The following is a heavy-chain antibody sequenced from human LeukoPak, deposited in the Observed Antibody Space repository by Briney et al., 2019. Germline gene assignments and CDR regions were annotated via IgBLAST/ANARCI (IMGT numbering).Heavy chain of an antibody. D-gene: IGHD6-25*01. CDR3: ARKAAAFDH. CDR1: GYSFSDYW. V-gene: IGHV5-51*01. CDR2: IYPGDSDT. Sequence: GESPKISCENSGYSFSDYWIGWVRQTPGKGLEWMGIIYPGDSDTRYSPSFQGQVTISADKSISTAYLQWNSLKASDTAMYYCARKAAAFDHWGQGTLVTVSS. J-gene: IGHJ4*02.